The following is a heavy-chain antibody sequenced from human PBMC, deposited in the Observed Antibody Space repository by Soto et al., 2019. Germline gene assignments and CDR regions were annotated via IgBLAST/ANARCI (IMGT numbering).Heavy chain of an antibody. CDR1: GFTFSNYP. J-gene: IGHJ4*02. CDR3: ARRV. CDR2: ISAGGDST. Sequence: VSLRLSCATCGFTFSNYPMNWVRQAPGKGLEWVSGISAGGDSTYYADSVKGRFTIFRDNSKNSVYLQMNSLRAEDTAVYYCARRVWGQGTLVTVSS. V-gene: IGHV3-23*01.